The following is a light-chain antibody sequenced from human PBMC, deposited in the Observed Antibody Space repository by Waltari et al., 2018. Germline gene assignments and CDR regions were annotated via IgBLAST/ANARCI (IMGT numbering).Light chain of an antibody. Sequence: DIQMTQSPSSLSASVGYRVTITCRASQSISNYLNWYQQKPEKAPKLLIYAASSLQSGIPSRFSGSRSGTDFTLTISSLQPEDFATYYCQQSYSTPRLTFGGGTKVEIK. CDR3: QQSYSTPRLT. V-gene: IGKV1-39*01. J-gene: IGKJ4*01. CDR1: QSISNY. CDR2: AAS.